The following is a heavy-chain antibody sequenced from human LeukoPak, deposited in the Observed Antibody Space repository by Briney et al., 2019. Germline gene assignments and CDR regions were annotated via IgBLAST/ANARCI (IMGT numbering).Heavy chain of an antibody. CDR2: IYSGGST. V-gene: IGHV3-66*01. J-gene: IGHJ3*02. D-gene: IGHD2-15*01. CDR3: ASTGSGGDLEI. CDR1: GFTVSSKS. Sequence: GGSLSLSCAASGFTVSSKSMSWVRQAPGKGLEWVSVIYSGGSTYYADSVKGRFTISRDNSKNTVYLQMNSLRAEDTAVYYCASTGSGGDLEIWGQPSMVTVSS.